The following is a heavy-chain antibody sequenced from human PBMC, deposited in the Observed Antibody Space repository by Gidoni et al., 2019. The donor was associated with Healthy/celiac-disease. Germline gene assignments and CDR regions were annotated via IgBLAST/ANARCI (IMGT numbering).Heavy chain of an antibody. CDR1: GGSFSGYY. J-gene: IGHJ4*02. V-gene: IGHV4-34*01. CDR3: ARGRITMVRSRPTHFDY. D-gene: IGHD3-10*01. CDR2: INHSGST. Sequence: QVQLQQWGAGLLKPSETLSLTCAVYGGSFSGYYWSWIRQPPGKGLEWNGEINHSGSTNYNPSLKSRVTISVDTSKNQFSLKLSSVTAADTAVYYCARGRITMVRSRPTHFDYWGQGTLVTVSS.